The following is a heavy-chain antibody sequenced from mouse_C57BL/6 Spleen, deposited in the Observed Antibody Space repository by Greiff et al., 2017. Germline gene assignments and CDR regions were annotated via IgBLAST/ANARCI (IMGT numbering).Heavy chain of an antibody. J-gene: IGHJ4*01. CDR2: ISSGGSYT. V-gene: IGHV5-6*01. Sequence: EVQLVESGGDLVKPGGSLKLSCAASGFTFSSYGMSWVRQTPDKRLEWVATISSGGSYTYYPDSVKGRFTISRDNAKNTLYLQVSSLKSEDTAMYYCARQGGSSSYYAMDYWGQGTSVTVSS. D-gene: IGHD1-1*01. CDR1: GFTFSSYG. CDR3: ARQGGSSSYYAMDY.